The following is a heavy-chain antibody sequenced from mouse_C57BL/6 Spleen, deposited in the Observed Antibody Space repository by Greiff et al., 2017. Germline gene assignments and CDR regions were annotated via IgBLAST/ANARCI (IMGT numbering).Heavy chain of an antibody. V-gene: IGHV1-82*01. CDR3: ARGLGY. D-gene: IGHD2-13*01. J-gene: IGHJ2*01. CDR1: GYAFSSSW. Sequence: QVQLQQSGPELVKPGASVKISCKASGYAFSSSWMNWVKQRPGKGLEWIGRIYPGDGDTNYNGKFKGKATLTADKSSSTAYLQLSSLISEDSAVYFCARGLGYWGQGTTLTVSS. CDR2: IYPGDGDT.